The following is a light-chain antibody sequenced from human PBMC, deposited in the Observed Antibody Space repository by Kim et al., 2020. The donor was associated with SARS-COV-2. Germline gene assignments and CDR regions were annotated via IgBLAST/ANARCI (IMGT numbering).Light chain of an antibody. J-gene: IGLJ2*01. V-gene: IGLV1-44*01. CDR1: SSNIGSNT. Sequence: ELSQPPSASGTPGQRVTISCSGSSSNIGSNTVNWYQQLPGTAPKLLIYSNNQRPSGVPDRFSGSKSGTSASLAISGLQSEDEADYYCAAWDDSLNGVVFGGGTQLTVL. CDR2: SNN. CDR3: AAWDDSLNGVV.